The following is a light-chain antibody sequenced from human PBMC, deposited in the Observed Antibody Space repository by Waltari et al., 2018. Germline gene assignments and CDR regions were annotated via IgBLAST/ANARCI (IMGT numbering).Light chain of an antibody. CDR1: SSDVGGYNF. CDR2: DVT. V-gene: IGLV2-14*03. Sequence: QSALTQPASVSGSPGQSITISCTGTSSDVGGYNFVSWYQQHPGKVPKLIIYDVTNLPSGVSNRFSGSKSGNTASLTISGLQAEDEADYYCSSYTTSSTYVFGTGTKVTVL. J-gene: IGLJ1*01. CDR3: SSYTTSSTYV.